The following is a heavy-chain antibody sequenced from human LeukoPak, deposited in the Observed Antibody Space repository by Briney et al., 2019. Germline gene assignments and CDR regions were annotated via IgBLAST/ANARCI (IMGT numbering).Heavy chain of an antibody. V-gene: IGHV3-23*01. Sequence: GGSLRLSCAASGFPLSSYAMSWVRQGPGKGLEWVAATSSSDPGTYHTNSVRGRFTISRDNSKNTLYLQMNRLRVEDAAVYYCARAPVTSCRGAFCYPFDYWGQGTLVTVSS. CDR1: GFPLSSYA. CDR2: TSSSDPGT. CDR3: ARAPVTSCRGAFCYPFDY. D-gene: IGHD2-15*01. J-gene: IGHJ4*02.